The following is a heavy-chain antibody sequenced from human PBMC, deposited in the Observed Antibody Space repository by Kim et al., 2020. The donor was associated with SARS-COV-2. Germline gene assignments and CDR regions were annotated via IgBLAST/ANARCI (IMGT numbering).Heavy chain of an antibody. V-gene: IGHV4-31*03. D-gene: IGHD5-12*01. CDR1: GGSISSGGYY. CDR2: IYYSGST. J-gene: IGHJ6*03. Sequence: SETLSLTCTVSGGSISSGGYYWSWIRQHPGKGLEWIGCIYYSGSTYYNPSLKSRVTISVDTSKNQFSLKLSSVTAADTAVYYCARDTGYLPLYYYYMDVWSKGTTVTVSS. CDR3: ARDTGYLPLYYYYMDV.